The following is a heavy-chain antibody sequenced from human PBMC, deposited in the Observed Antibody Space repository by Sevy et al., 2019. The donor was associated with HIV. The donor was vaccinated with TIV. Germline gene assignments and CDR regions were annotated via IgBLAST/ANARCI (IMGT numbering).Heavy chain of an antibody. CDR2: ISYDGSNK. D-gene: IGHD3-3*01. J-gene: IGHJ4*02. CDR3: AREDTIFGVVPLDY. Sequence: GGSLRLSCAASGFTFSSYGMHWVRQAPGKGLEWVAVISYDGSNKYYADSVKGRFTISRDNSKNTLYLQMNSLRAEDTAVYYCAREDTIFGVVPLDYWGQGTLVTVSS. CDR1: GFTFSSYG. V-gene: IGHV3-30*19.